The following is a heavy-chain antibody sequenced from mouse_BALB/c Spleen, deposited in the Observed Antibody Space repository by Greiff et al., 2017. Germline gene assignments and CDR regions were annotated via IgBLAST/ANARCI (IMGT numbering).Heavy chain of an antibody. CDR2: IYPGDGDT. D-gene: IGHD2-10*02. CDR1: GYAFSSYW. CDR3: ARGEYEDY. J-gene: IGHJ2*01. V-gene: IGHV1-80*01. Sequence: QVQLQQSGAELVRPGSSVKISCKASGYAFSSYWMNWVKQRPGQGLEWFGQIYPGDGDTNYNGKFKGKATLTADKSSSTAYMQLSSLTSEDSAVYFCARGEYEDYWGQGTTHTVSS.